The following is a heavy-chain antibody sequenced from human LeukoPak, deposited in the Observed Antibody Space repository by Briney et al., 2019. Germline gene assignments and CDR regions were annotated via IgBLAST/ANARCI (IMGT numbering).Heavy chain of an antibody. J-gene: IGHJ4*03. Sequence: SETLSLTCTVSGGSISDYYWSWIRQPPGKGLEWIGYIYHSGSTYYNPSLKSRVTISVDRSKNQFSLKLSSVTAADTAVYYCARDRYGDHTYFDYWGQGTTVTVSS. CDR2: IYHSGST. CDR1: GGSISDYY. CDR3: ARDRYGDHTYFDY. V-gene: IGHV4-30-2*01. D-gene: IGHD4-17*01.